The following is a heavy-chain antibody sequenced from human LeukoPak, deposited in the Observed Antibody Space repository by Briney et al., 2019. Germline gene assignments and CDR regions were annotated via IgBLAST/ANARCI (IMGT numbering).Heavy chain of an antibody. CDR1: GGSFSGYY. J-gene: IGHJ4*02. V-gene: IGHV4-34*01. CDR2: INHSGST. Sequence: SETLSLTCAVYGGSFSGYYWSWIRQPPGKGLEWIGEINHSGSTNYNPSLKSRVTISVDTSKNQFSLKLSSVTAADTAVYYCARSPNYGDYFEYWGQGTLVTVSS. D-gene: IGHD4-17*01. CDR3: ARSPNYGDYFEY.